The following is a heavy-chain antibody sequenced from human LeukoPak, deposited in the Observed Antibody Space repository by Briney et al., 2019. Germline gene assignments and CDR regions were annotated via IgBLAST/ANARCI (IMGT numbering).Heavy chain of an antibody. J-gene: IGHJ6*03. V-gene: IGHV4-39*01. CDR2: IYYSGSS. Sequence: SETLSLTCTVSGDSISSSSYYWGWIRQPPGKGLEWIGSIYYSGSSYYNPSLKSRVTIFVDTSKNQFSLKLTSVTAADTAVYYCARLAQYYYNYMDAWGKGTTVTISS. CDR3: ARLAQYYYNYMDA. D-gene: IGHD4-11*01. CDR1: GDSISSSSYY.